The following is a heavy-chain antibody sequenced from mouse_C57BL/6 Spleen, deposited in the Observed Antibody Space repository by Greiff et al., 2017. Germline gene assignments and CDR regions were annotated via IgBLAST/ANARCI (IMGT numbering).Heavy chain of an antibody. CDR2: INPNNGGT. D-gene: IGHD2-4*01. V-gene: IGHV1-26*01. J-gene: IGHJ3*01. CDR1: GYTFTDYY. CDR3: ATPYDYDGGFAY. Sequence: VQLQQSGPELVKPGASVKISCKASGYTFTDYYMNWVKQSHGKSLEWIGDINPNNGGTSYNQKFKGKATLTVDKSSSTSYMELRSLTSEDSAVYYCATPYDYDGGFAYWGQGTLVTVSA.